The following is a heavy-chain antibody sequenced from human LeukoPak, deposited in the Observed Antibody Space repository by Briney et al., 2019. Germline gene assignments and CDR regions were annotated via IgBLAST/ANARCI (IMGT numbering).Heavy chain of an antibody. V-gene: IGHV3-20*04. CDR3: ARVEGGRITIIVVVDYYFDY. J-gene: IGHJ4*02. CDR2: INWNGGST. CDR1: GFTFDDYG. D-gene: IGHD3-22*01. Sequence: GGSLRLSCAASGFTFDDYGMSWVRQAPGKGLEWVSGINWNGGSTGYADSVKGRFTISRDNAKNSLYLQMNSLRAEDTALYYCARVEGGRITIIVVVDYYFDYWGQGTLVTVSS.